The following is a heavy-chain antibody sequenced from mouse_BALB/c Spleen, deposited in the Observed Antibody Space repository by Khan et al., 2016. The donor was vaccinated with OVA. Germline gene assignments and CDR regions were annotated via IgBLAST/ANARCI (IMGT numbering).Heavy chain of an antibody. CDR2: INPRSGYT. CDR3: ARRTTGYTMDY. J-gene: IGHJ4*01. V-gene: IGHV1-4*01. CDR1: GYTFTSNT. Sequence: QVQLKESGAELARPGASVRMSCKASGYTFTSNTMHWVKKRPGQGLEWIGYINPRSGYTNFNQNFKDKATLTADKSSSTAYMQLSSLTSEDSAVYYYARRTTGYTMDYWGQGTSVTVSS. D-gene: IGHD2-14*01.